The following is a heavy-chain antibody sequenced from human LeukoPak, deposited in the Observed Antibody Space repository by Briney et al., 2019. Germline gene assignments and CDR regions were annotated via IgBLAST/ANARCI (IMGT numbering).Heavy chain of an antibody. CDR3: ASPYSSRWYELCY. CDR2: ISSSSSYI. CDR1: GFTFSSYS. J-gene: IGHJ4*02. D-gene: IGHD6-13*01. V-gene: IGHV3-21*01. Sequence: GGSLRLSCAASGFTFSSYSMDWVRQAPGKGLEWVSSISSSSSYIYYADSVKGRFTISRDNAKNSLYLQMNSLRAEDTAVYYCASPYSSRWYELCYWGQGTLVTVSS.